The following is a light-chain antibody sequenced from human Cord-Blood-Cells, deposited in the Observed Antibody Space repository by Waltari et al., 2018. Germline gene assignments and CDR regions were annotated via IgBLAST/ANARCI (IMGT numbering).Light chain of an antibody. CDR2: DAS. J-gene: IGKJ4*01. V-gene: IGKV3-11*01. Sequence: EIVLTQSPATLSLSTGERATPACRASQRVSSYLAWYQHNPGQTPRLLIYDASNRATGIPARFSGSGSGTDFTLTISSLEPEDFAVYYCQQRSNWPLTFGGGTKVEIK. CDR1: QRVSSY. CDR3: QQRSNWPLT.